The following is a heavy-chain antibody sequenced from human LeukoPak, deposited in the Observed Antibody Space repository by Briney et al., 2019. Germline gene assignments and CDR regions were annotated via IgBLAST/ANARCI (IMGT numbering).Heavy chain of an antibody. D-gene: IGHD3-10*01. CDR2: IKSKTDGGTT. CDR1: GFTFSNDW. V-gene: IGHV3-15*01. CDR3: TTDWQITMVRGVINLDY. Sequence: GGSLRLSCAASGFTFSNDWMSWVRQAPGKGLEWVGRIKSKTDGGTTDYAAPVKGRFTISRDDSKNTLYLQMNSLKTEDTAVYYCTTDWQITMVRGVINLDYWGQGTLVTVSS. J-gene: IGHJ4*02.